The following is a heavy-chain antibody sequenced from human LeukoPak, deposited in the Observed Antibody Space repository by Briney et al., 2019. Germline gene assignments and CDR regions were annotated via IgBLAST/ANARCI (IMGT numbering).Heavy chain of an antibody. CDR1: GFTFSKYW. D-gene: IGHD6-19*01. Sequence: GGSLRLSCAASGFTFSKYWVLWVRQAPGKGLESVSRINTDGTVTTYADSVKGRFTVSRDNADNTMFLQMNSVRDEGTAVYYCATKQWLAPPPDSWGQGTPVTVSS. V-gene: IGHV3-74*01. CDR3: ATKQWLAPPPDS. CDR2: INTDGTVT. J-gene: IGHJ4*02.